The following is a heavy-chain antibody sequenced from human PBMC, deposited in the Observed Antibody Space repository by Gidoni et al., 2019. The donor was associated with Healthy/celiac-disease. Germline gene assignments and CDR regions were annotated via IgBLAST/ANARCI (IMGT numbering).Heavy chain of an antibody. CDR3: AKGNYDSSGYFHY. CDR1: GCTVSSYG. CDR2: ISYDGSNK. V-gene: IGHV3-30*18. J-gene: IGHJ4*02. Sequence: QVQLVESGGGVVQPGRSLRLSCAASGCTVSSYGMHWVRQAPGKGLEWVAVISYDGSNKYYADSVKGLFTISRDNSKNTLYLQMNSLRAEDTAVYYCAKGNYDSSGYFHYWGQGTLVTVSS. D-gene: IGHD3-22*01.